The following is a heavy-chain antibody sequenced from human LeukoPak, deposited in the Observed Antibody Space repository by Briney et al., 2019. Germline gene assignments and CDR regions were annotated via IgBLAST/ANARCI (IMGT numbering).Heavy chain of an antibody. V-gene: IGHV1-46*01. CDR3: AREAAAARHFDS. D-gene: IGHD6-13*01. J-gene: IGHJ4*02. CDR2: INTSGGST. CDR1: GYTFTGYY. Sequence: ASVKVSCKASGYTFTGYYIHCVRQAPGQGLEWMGMINTSGGSTTHAQKFQGRVTMTRDTSTSTVYMELSSPRSEDTAVYYCAREAAAARHFDSWGQGTLVTVSS.